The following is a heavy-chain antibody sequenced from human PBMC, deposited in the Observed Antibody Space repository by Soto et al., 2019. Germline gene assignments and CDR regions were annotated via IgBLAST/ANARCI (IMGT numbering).Heavy chain of an antibody. Sequence: SQTHSLTCGISGDSVTSNNVAWNWSRQSPSRGVEWLGRAFFRSKCYNEYAACVKSRIAINPDTAQNQISLQLKSVTLDDTDVDYCVQAGLCRSGGTCFSLDYWGQGILVTVSS. V-gene: IGHV6-1*01. CDR3: VQAGLCRSGGTCFSLDY. CDR2: AFFRSKCYN. CDR1: GDSVTSNNVA. D-gene: IGHD2-15*01. J-gene: IGHJ4*02.